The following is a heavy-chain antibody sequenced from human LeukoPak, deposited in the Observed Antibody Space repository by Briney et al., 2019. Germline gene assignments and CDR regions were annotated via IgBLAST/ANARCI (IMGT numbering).Heavy chain of an antibody. CDR2: ISGSGVST. CDR1: GFTFSSYA. CDR3: AKGGVYRSAFDY. J-gene: IGHJ4*02. D-gene: IGHD1-26*01. Sequence: GGSLRLSCAASGFTFSSYAMSWVRQAPGKGLEWVSAISGSGVSTYYADSVKGRFTISRDNSKNTLYLQMNSLRAEDTAVYYCAKGGVYRSAFDYWGQGTLVTVSS. V-gene: IGHV3-23*01.